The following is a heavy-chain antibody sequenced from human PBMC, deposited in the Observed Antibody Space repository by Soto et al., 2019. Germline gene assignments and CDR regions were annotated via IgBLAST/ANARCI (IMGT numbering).Heavy chain of an antibody. D-gene: IGHD3-3*01. Sequence: ASVKVSCKASGYTFTSYGISWVRQAPGQGLEWMGWISAYNGNTNYAQKLQGRVTMTTDTSTSTAYMELRSLRSDGTAVYYCARAVLRFLEWSPSYGMDVWGQGTTVTVSS. J-gene: IGHJ6*02. CDR3: ARAVLRFLEWSPSYGMDV. V-gene: IGHV1-18*01. CDR1: GYTFTSYG. CDR2: ISAYNGNT.